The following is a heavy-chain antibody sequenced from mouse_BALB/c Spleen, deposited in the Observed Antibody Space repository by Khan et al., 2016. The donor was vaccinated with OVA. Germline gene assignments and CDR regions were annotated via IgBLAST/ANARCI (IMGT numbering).Heavy chain of an antibody. CDR3: AQLRVFYFDS. V-gene: IGHV2-3*01. Sequence: QVQLKESGPGLVAPSQSLSITCTVSGFSLTSDGVSWVRQPPGKGLEWLGVIWGDGSTNYHSALRSRLSIRKDTSKSQVFLKLNSLQTDDTAPYYCAQLRVFYFDSWGQGTTLTVSS. CDR1: GFSLTSDG. J-gene: IGHJ2*01. CDR2: IWGDGST.